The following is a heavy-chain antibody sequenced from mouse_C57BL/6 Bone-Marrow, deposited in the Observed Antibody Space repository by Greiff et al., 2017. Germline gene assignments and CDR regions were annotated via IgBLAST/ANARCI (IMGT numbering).Heavy chain of an antibody. V-gene: IGHV5-9*01. CDR1: GFTFSSYS. CDR2: ISGGGGNT. CDR3: AGHYYGRFAY. J-gene: IGHJ3*01. D-gene: IGHD1-1*01. Sequence: EVKLMESGGGLVQPGGSLKLSCAASGFTFSSYSMSWVRQTPEKRLEWVATISGGGGNTYYPDSVKGRFTISRDNAKNTLYLQMSSLRAENTALYYCAGHYYGRFAYWGQGTLVTVSA.